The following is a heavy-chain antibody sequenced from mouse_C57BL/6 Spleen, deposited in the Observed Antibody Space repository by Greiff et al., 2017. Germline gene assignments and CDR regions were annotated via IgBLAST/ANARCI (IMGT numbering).Heavy chain of an antibody. V-gene: IGHV5-4*01. Sequence: EVQLVASGGGLVKPGGSLKLSCAASGFTFSSYAMSWVRQTPEKRLEWVATISDGGSYTYYPDNVKGRFTISRDNAKNNLYLQMSHLKSEDTAMYYCARVEGVAYWGQGTLVTVSA. J-gene: IGHJ3*01. CDR1: GFTFSSYA. CDR3: ARVEGVAY. CDR2: ISDGGSYT.